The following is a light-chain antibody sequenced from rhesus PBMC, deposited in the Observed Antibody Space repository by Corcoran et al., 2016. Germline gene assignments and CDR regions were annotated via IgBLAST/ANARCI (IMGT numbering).Light chain of an antibody. CDR1: QNIYSS. J-gene: IGKJ3*01. CDR3: QHYYDKPFA. CDR2: AAS. Sequence: DIQLTQSPSALSASVGDRVTISCRASQNIYSSLAWYQQRPGKAPRLLIYAASSLRTGIPSRFSGSGSGTAFTLTIRSLQPEDSAVFYCQHYYDKPFAFGPGTKLDIK. V-gene: IGKV1S12*01.